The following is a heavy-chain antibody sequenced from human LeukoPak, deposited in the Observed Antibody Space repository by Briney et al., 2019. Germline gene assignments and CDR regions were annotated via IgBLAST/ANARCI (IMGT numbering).Heavy chain of an antibody. D-gene: IGHD1-14*01. V-gene: IGHV4-59*01. CDR3: AREWNHYYGMDV. Sequence: PSETLSLTCTVSGGSISLYYWSWVRQPPGKGLEWIGYIFHIGSTNYNPSLKSRVTISVDTSKNQFSLRLSSVTAADTAVYYCAREWNHYYGMDVWGQGTTVTVSS. J-gene: IGHJ6*02. CDR2: IFHIGST. CDR1: GGSISLYY.